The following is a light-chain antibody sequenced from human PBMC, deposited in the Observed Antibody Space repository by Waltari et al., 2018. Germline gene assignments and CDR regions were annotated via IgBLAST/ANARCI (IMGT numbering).Light chain of an antibody. CDR1: SSDVGCYDF. J-gene: IGLJ2*01. V-gene: IGLV2-23*02. Sequence: QSALTQPASVSGSPGQSITIPCTGTSSDVGCYDFVSWYQQHPGKAPKLMLYEVTKRRSGASHLFSGSRSGNTASRTISGRQAEDEADYHCCSYAGNCTVVFGGGTKLTVL. CDR2: EVT. CDR3: CSYAGNCTVV.